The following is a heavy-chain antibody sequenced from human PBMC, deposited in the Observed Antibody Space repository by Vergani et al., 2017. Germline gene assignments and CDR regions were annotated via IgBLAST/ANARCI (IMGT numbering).Heavy chain of an antibody. CDR2: TYYSGGT. CDR1: VGSLSSGDYS. CDR3: ARGGGYCSSTSCYPTALDV. D-gene: IGHD2-2*01. V-gene: IGHV4-31*03. Sequence: QVQLQESGPGLVKPSQTLSLSCTVSVGSLSSGDYSWSCIRQPPGKGLEWIGYTYYSGGTYYNPSLKSRVTISVDTAKNQFSLKLSSVTAADTAVYYCARGGGYCSSTSCYPTALDVWGQGTMVTVSS. J-gene: IGHJ3*01.